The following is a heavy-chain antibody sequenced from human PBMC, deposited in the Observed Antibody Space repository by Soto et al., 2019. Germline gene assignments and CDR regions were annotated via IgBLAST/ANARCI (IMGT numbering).Heavy chain of an antibody. D-gene: IGHD2-2*01. CDR3: ARLHCNSPNCVPLDP. Sequence: TETLSLTCSVSGGSISSVSYYWGWIRQPPGKGLEWIGSIYYSGSAYYSPSLKSRVTMSVDTSKNQLSLELRSVTAADTAVYYCARLHCNSPNCVPLDPWGQGTLVTVSS. CDR2: IYYSGSA. J-gene: IGHJ5*02. CDR1: GGSISSVSYY. V-gene: IGHV4-39*01.